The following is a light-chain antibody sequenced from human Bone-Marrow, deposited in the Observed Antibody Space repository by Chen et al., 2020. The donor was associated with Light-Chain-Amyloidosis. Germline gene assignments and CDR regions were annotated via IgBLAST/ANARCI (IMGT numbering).Light chain of an antibody. Sequence: QSALTQPASVSVSPGQSITISCTGTSSDVGGDNHVSWYQQHPDKAPKLMIYEVTHRPSWVPDRFSGSRSDNSASLTISSLQTEDEADYFFRSYTITNTLVFGSGTRVTVL. CDR3: RSYTITNTLV. CDR2: EVT. V-gene: IGLV2-14*01. J-gene: IGLJ1*01. CDR1: SSDVGGDNH.